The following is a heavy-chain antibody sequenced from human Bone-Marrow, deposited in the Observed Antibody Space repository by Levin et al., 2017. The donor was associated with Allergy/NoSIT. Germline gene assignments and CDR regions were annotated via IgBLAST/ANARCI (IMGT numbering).Heavy chain of an antibody. V-gene: IGHV3-7*01. CDR2: IKQDGSEK. CDR3: AREKTGPRGGFDI. CDR1: GFAFSSSW. D-gene: IGHD1-1*01. J-gene: IGHJ3*02. Sequence: GESLKISCAASGFAFSSSWMSWVRQAPGKGLAWVANIKQDGSEKHLVDSVKGRFSISRDNAKNSLYLQMDSLRAEDTAVYYCAREKTGPRGGFDIWGQGTMVTVSS.